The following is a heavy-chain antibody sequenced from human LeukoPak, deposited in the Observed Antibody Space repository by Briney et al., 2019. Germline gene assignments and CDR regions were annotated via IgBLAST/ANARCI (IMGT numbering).Heavy chain of an antibody. CDR2: ISYDGNNK. D-gene: IGHD6-13*01. V-gene: IGHV3-30-3*01. CDR1: GFTFSTYP. CDR3: ARCEVGSWYDYFDY. Sequence: PGGSLRLSCAASGFTFSTYPMHWVRQAPGKGLEWVTVISYDGNNKYYADSVQGRFTISRDNAKNTLYLQMNSLRAEDTAVYYCARCEVGSWYDYFDYWGQGTLVTVSS. J-gene: IGHJ4*02.